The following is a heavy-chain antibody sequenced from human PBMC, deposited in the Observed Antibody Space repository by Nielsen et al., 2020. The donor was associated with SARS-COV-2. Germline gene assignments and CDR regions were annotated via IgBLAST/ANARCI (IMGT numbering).Heavy chain of an antibody. V-gene: IGHV4-59*08. D-gene: IGHD3-22*01. CDR2: IYYSGST. CDR3: ARHKDYYDSSGYHDALDY. CDR1: GGSISSYY. Sequence: SETLSLTCTVSGGSISSYYWSWIRQPPGKGLEWIGYIYYSGSTNYNPSLKSRVTISVDTSKNQFSLKLSSVTAADTAVYYCARHKDYYDSSGYHDALDYWGQGTLVTVSS. J-gene: IGHJ4*02.